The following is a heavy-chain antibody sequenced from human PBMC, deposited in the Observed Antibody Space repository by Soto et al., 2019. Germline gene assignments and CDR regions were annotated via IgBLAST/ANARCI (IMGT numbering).Heavy chain of an antibody. Sequence: PGGSLRLSCAASGFTFSSYSMNWVRQAPGKGLEWVSSISSSSSYIYYADSVKGRSTISRDNAKNSLYLQMNSLRAEDTAVYYCARASHCSSTSCPFDYWGQGTLVTVSS. CDR2: ISSSSSYI. CDR3: ARASHCSSTSCPFDY. J-gene: IGHJ4*02. V-gene: IGHV3-21*01. D-gene: IGHD2-2*01. CDR1: GFTFSSYS.